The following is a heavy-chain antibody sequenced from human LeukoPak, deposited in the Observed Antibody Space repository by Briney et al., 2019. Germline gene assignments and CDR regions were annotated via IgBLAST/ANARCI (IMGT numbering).Heavy chain of an antibody. CDR3: AREGYDFWSGYYIGY. V-gene: IGHV1-46*01. CDR2: INPSGGST. J-gene: IGHJ4*02. Sequence: ASVKVSCKASGYTFTSYYMHWVRQAPGQGLEWMGIINPSGGSTSYAQKFQGRVTMTRDTSTSTVYMELSSLRSEDTAVYYCAREGYDFWSGYYIGYWGQGTLVTVSS. CDR1: GYTFTSYY. D-gene: IGHD3-3*01.